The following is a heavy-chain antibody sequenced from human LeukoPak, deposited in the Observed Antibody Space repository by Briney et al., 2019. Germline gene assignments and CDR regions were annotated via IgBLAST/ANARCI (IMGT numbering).Heavy chain of an antibody. V-gene: IGHV3-11*06. Sequence: PGGSLRLSCAASGFTFSDYYMSWIRQAPGKGLEWVSYISSSSSYTNYADSVKGRFTISRDNAKNSLYLQMNNLRAEDTAVYYCARDLAVAATPSAFDIWGQGTMVTVSS. CDR1: GFTFSDYY. J-gene: IGHJ3*02. CDR2: ISSSSSYT. CDR3: ARDLAVAATPSAFDI. D-gene: IGHD2-15*01.